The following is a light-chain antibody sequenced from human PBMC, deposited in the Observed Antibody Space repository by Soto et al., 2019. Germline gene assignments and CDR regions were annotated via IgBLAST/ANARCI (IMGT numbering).Light chain of an antibody. CDR2: PTS. J-gene: IGKJ2*01. V-gene: IGKV3-20*01. CDR1: QTVASAY. Sequence: EIVLTQSPGTLSLSPGDRATISCRTSQTVASAYLAWYQQKVGQAPRLLIYPTSILARGIPDRFSGSGSGTDFTLTISRLEPDDSAMYYCQKYDSYAFTFGEGTKLEIK. CDR3: QKYDSYAFT.